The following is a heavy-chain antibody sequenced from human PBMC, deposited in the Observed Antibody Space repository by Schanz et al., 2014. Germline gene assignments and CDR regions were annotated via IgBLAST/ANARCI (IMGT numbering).Heavy chain of an antibody. CDR3: ARDLTVDTGYVVHYYYYGMDV. Sequence: QVQLVQSGAEVKKPGSSVKVSCKASGGTFSSYTISWVRQAPGQGLEWMGRIIPILGIPNYAQKFQGRVTFTADKSTSTAYMELTSLRSEDTAVYFCARDLTVDTGYVVHYYYYGMDVWGQGTTVTVSS. V-gene: IGHV1-69*08. CDR2: IIPILGIP. D-gene: IGHD5-12*01. J-gene: IGHJ6*02. CDR1: GGTFSSYT.